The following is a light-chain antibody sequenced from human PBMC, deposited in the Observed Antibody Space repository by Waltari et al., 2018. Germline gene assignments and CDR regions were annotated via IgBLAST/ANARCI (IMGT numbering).Light chain of an antibody. CDR2: KAS. Sequence: EIQMTQSPSTRSASVGDRVTIPCRASQGKSNGVACYQQKPGKAPKVLIYKASTLESGVPSRFSGSGSGTEFTLTISSLQPDDFATYYCQQYRNLWTFGQGTKVEIK. V-gene: IGKV1-5*03. CDR3: QQYRNLWT. J-gene: IGKJ1*01. CDR1: QGKSNG.